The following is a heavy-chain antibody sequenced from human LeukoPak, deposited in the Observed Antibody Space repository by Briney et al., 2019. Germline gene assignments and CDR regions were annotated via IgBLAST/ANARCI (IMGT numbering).Heavy chain of an antibody. Sequence: GGSLRLSCAASGFTFSSYAMHWVRQTPGKGLEWVAVISYDGSSNYYADSVKGRFTLSRDNSKKTLYLQMNSLRAEDTAVYYCARALSSYGYGDAFDIWGQGTLVTVSS. CDR2: ISYDGSSN. D-gene: IGHD5-18*01. CDR3: ARALSSYGYGDAFDI. J-gene: IGHJ3*02. CDR1: GFTFSSYA. V-gene: IGHV3-30*14.